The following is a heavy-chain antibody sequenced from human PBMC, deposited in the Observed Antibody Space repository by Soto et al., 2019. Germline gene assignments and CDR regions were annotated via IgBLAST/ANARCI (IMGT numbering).Heavy chain of an antibody. CDR2: ISGSGGST. D-gene: IGHD4-17*01. CDR1: GFTFSSYA. J-gene: IGHJ4*02. Sequence: EVQLLESGGGLVQPGGSLRLSCAASGFTFSSYAMSWVRQAPGKRLEWVSAISGSGGSTYYADSVKGRFTISRDNSKHTVYLQMNRLRAEDTAVYYCAKPVDYGQAPFDYWGQGTLVTVSS. V-gene: IGHV3-23*01. CDR3: AKPVDYGQAPFDY.